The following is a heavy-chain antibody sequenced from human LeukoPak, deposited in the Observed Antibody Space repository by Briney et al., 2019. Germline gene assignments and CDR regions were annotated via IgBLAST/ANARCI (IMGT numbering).Heavy chain of an antibody. CDR3: ARGGGRLRGITYNWFDP. CDR2: MNPNSGNT. D-gene: IGHD5-12*01. J-gene: IGHJ5*02. CDR1: GYTFTSYD. Sequence: ASVKVSCKASGYTFTSYDINWVRQATGQGLEWMGWMNPNSGNTGYAQKFQGRVTMTRSTSISTAYMELSSLRSEDTAVYYCARGGGRLRGITYNWFDPWGQGTLVTVSS. V-gene: IGHV1-8*01.